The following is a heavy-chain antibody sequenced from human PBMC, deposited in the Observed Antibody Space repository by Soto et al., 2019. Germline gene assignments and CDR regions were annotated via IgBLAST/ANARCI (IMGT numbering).Heavy chain of an antibody. CDR2: INHSGST. CDR3: ARDKVSSYYGSGSYYGHYYYGMDV. CDR1: GGSFSGYY. V-gene: IGHV4-34*01. J-gene: IGHJ6*02. D-gene: IGHD3-10*01. Sequence: SETLSLTCAVYGGSFSGYYWSWIRQPPGKGLEWIGEINHSGSTNYNPSLKSRVTISVDTSKNQFSLKLSSVTAADTAVYYCARDKVSSYYGSGSYYGHYYYGMDVWGQGTTVTVSS.